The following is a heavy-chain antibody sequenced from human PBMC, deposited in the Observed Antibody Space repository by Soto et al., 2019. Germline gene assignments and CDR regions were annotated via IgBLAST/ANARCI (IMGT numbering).Heavy chain of an antibody. D-gene: IGHD6-6*01. V-gene: IGHV3-30*18. CDR2: ISYDGSNK. CDR1: GFTFSRSG. J-gene: IGHJ6*02. Sequence: QVQLVESGGGVVQPGRSLRLSCAASGFTFSRSGMHWVRQAPGKGLEWVALISYDGSNKYYADSVKGRFTISRDNSKNTLHVQMNSLRAEDTAVYYCAKDSIAGRPDYNYGMDVWGQGTTVTVSS. CDR3: AKDSIAGRPDYNYGMDV.